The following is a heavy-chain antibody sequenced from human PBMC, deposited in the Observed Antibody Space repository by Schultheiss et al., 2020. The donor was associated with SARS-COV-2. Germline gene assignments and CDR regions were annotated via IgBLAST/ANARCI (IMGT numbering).Heavy chain of an antibody. CDR1: GYSFTSYW. Sequence: GESLKISCKGSGYSFTSYWIGWVRQMPGKGLEWMGRIDPSDSYTNYSPSFQGHVTISADKSISTAYLQWSSLKASDTAMYYCARHGAGIAAALDYWGQGTLVTVSS. J-gene: IGHJ4*02. D-gene: IGHD6-13*01. CDR2: IDPSDSYT. CDR3: ARHGAGIAAALDY. V-gene: IGHV5-10-1*01.